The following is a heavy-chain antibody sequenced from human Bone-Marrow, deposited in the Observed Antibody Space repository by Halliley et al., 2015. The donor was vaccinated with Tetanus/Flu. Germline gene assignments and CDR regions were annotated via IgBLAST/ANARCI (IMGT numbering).Heavy chain of an antibody. J-gene: IGHJ4*02. Sequence: SLRLSCAASGFTFSSYSMNWARQAPGKGLEWVSSITSSGSYIYSAGSMKGRFTISRDNAKNSLYLQMNSLRAEDTAVYYCADTGGSAWYYFDYRGQGTLLTVSS. CDR3: ADTGGSAWYYFDY. CDR2: ITSSGSYI. CDR1: GFTFSSYS. V-gene: IGHV3-21*01. D-gene: IGHD6-13*01.